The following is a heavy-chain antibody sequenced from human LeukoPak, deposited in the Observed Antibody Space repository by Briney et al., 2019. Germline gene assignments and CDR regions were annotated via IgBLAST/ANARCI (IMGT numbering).Heavy chain of an antibody. CDR1: GGSFSGYY. J-gene: IGHJ4*02. CDR3: ARTEERRDGYNGLDY. Sequence: SETLSLTCAVYGGSFSGYYWSWIRQPPGKGLEWIGEINHSGSTNYNPSLKRRVTISVDTSKNQFSLKLSSVTAADTAVYYCARTEERRDGYNGLDYWGQGTLVTVSS. CDR2: INHSGST. V-gene: IGHV4-34*01. D-gene: IGHD5-24*01.